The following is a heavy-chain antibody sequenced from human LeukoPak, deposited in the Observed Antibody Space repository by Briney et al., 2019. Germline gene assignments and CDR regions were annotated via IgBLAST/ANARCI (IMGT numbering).Heavy chain of an antibody. J-gene: IGHJ4*02. CDR3: ASIRGYSYGYLGYYFDY. CDR1: GGSFSDYY. CDR2: INHSGST. Sequence: PSETLSLTCAVYGGSFSDYYWSWIRQPPGKGLEWIGEINHSGSTNYNPSLKSRVTISVDTSMKQLSLKLSPVTAADTAVYYRASIRGYSYGYLGYYFDYWGQGTLVTVSS. D-gene: IGHD5-18*01. V-gene: IGHV4-34*01.